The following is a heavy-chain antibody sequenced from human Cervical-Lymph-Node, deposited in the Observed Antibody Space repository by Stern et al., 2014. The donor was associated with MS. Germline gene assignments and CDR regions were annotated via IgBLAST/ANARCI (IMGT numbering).Heavy chain of an antibody. D-gene: IGHD3-16*01. J-gene: IGHJ4*02. CDR3: ASVEHYVWGRQDFDY. V-gene: IGHV3-21*01. CDR1: GFTFSSYS. CDR2: ISSSSSYI. Sequence: EVQLVESGGGLVKPGGSLRLSCAASGFTFSSYSMNWVRQAPGKGLEWVSCISSSSSYIYYADSVKGRFTISRDNAKNSLYLQMNSLRAEDTAVYYCASVEHYVWGRQDFDYWGQGTLVTVSS.